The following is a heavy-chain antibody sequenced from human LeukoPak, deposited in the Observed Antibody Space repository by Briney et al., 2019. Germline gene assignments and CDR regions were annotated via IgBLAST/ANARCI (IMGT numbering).Heavy chain of an antibody. Sequence: GGSLRLSCTASGFTFSSYGMHWVRQAPGRGLEWVAVISYDGSNKYYADSVKGRFTISRDNSKNTLYLQMNSLRAEDTAVYYCAKDRLSVAGKLHKSYYFDYWGQGTLVTVSS. CDR1: GFTFSSYG. CDR2: ISYDGSNK. D-gene: IGHD6-19*01. CDR3: AKDRLSVAGKLHKSYYFDY. V-gene: IGHV3-30*18. J-gene: IGHJ4*02.